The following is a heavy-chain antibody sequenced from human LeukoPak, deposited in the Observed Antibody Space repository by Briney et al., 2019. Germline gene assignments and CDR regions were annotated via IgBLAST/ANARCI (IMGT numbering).Heavy chain of an antibody. CDR1: GASISNDF. CDR3: VYSRGWTNFYYYGMDV. D-gene: IGHD6-19*01. V-gene: IGHV4-59*01. CDR2: IHYSGFT. Sequence: SGTLSLTCTVSGASISNDFWAWIRQSPGEAPEWIGYIHYSGFTNYNPSLESRVTISRDTSKNQFSLKLRSVTAADTAVYYCVYSRGWTNFYYYGMDVWGQGTTVTVFS. J-gene: IGHJ6*02.